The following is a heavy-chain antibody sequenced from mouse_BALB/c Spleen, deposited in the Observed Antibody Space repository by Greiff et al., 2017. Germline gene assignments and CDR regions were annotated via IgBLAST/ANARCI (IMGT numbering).Heavy chain of an antibody. Sequence: VQLQQSGAELAKPGASVKMSCKASGYTFTSYWMHWVNQRPGQGLEWIGYINPSTGYTEYNQKFKDKATLTADKSSSTAYMQLSSLTSEDSAVYYCARSSNYGWYFDVWGAGTTVTVSS. V-gene: IGHV1-7*01. D-gene: IGHD2-5*01. CDR2: INPSTGYT. J-gene: IGHJ1*01. CDR3: ARSSNYGWYFDV. CDR1: GYTFTSYW.